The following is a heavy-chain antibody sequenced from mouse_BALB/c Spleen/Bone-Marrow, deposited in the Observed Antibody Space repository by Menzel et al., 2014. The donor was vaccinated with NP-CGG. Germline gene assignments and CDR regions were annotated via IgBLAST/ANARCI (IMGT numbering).Heavy chain of an antibody. CDR1: GYAFTNYW. CDR3: ARELVRDMNY. Sequence: QVQLQQSGAELVRPGTSVKVSCKASGYAFTNYWIEWIKQRPGQGLEWIGVINPGSGGTNYNEKFKGKATLTADTSSSTAYMQLSSLTSDDSAVYYFARELVRDMNYWGQGTSVTVSS. V-gene: IGHV1-54*01. J-gene: IGHJ4*01. D-gene: IGHD1-1*01. CDR2: INPGSGGT.